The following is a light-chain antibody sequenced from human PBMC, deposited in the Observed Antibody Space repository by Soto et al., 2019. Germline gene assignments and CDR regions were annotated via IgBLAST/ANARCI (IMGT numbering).Light chain of an antibody. J-gene: IGKJ2*01. Sequence: EIVMTQSPATLSVPPGGRATLSCRASQSVSSYLAWYQQRPGQPPRLLIYRASTRATGIPARFSGSGSGTEFSLTISSLQSEDFAVYYCQQYSTWPPRYTFVQWTKLEI. CDR2: RAS. CDR3: QQYSTWPPRYT. V-gene: IGKV3-15*01. CDR1: QSVSSY.